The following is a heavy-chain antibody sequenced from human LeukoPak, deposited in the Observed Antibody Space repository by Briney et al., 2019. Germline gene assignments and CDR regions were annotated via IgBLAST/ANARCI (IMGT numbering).Heavy chain of an antibody. D-gene: IGHD3-9*01. Sequence: SETLSLTCAVSGGSISSGGYSWSWIRQPPGKGLEWIGYIYHSGSTYYNPSLKSRVTISVDRSKNQFPLKLSSVTAADTAVYYCARGDILTGYHDYWGQGTLVTVSS. J-gene: IGHJ4*02. CDR2: IYHSGST. CDR3: ARGDILTGYHDY. CDR1: GGSISSGGYS. V-gene: IGHV4-30-2*01.